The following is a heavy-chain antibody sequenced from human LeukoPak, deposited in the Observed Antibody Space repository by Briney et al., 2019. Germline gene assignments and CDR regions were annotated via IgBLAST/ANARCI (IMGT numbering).Heavy chain of an antibody. CDR2: ISAYNGNT. J-gene: IGHJ4*02. D-gene: IGHD6-13*01. CDR1: GYTFTSYG. V-gene: IGHV1-18*01. Sequence: ASVKVSCKASGYTFTSYGISWVRQAPGQGLEWMGWISAYNGNTNCAQKLQGRVTMTTDTSTSTAYMELRSLRSDDTAVYYCARASGGVAAAGSRIDYWGQGTLVTVSS. CDR3: ARASGGVAAAGSRIDY.